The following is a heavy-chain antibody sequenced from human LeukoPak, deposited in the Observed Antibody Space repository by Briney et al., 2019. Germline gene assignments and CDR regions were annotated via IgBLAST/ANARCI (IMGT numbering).Heavy chain of an antibody. CDR1: GFTFSTYW. V-gene: IGHV3-74*01. CDR2: ISSDSRST. D-gene: IGHD5-18*01. Sequence: GASLRLSCAASGFTFSTYWMHWVRQAPGKGLVWVSRISSDSRSTSYLDSVKGLFTVSRDNGKNTLYLEMNSLRAEDTAVYYCASPPTGRLWEFEYWGQGTLVTVSS. J-gene: IGHJ4*02. CDR3: ASPPTGRLWEFEY.